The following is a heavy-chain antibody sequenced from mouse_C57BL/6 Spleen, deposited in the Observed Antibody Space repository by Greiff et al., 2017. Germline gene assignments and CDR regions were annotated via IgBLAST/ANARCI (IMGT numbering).Heavy chain of an antibody. CDR1: GYTFTSYW. J-gene: IGHJ1*03. CDR2: IDPSDSET. D-gene: IGHD1-1*01. CDR3: ARQYYYGSSYGGPYWYFDV. V-gene: IGHV1-52*01. Sequence: QVQLQQPGAELVRPGSSVKLSCKASGYTFTSYWMHWVKQRPIQGLEWIGNIDPSDSETHYNQKFKDKATLTVAQSSSPAYMPLSSLTSEDSAVYYCARQYYYGSSYGGPYWYFDVWGTGTTVTVSS.